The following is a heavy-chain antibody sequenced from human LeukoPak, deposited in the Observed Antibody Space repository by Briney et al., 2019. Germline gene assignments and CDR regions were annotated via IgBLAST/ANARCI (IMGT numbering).Heavy chain of an antibody. V-gene: IGHV3-74*01. J-gene: IGHJ4*02. Sequence: EGSLRLSCAASGFTFSSYWMHWVRQAPGKGLVWVSRINSDGSSTSYADSVKGRFTISRDNAKNTLYLQMNSLRAEDTAVYYCARTYYYDSSGYHLSYWGQGTLVTVSS. D-gene: IGHD3-22*01. CDR3: ARTYYYDSSGYHLSY. CDR1: GFTFSSYW. CDR2: INSDGSST.